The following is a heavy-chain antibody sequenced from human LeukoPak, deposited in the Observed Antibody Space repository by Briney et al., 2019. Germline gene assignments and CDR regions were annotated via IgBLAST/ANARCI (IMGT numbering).Heavy chain of an antibody. V-gene: IGHV3-48*04. CDR1: GFTLSSHS. CDR3: ASWAGNTQSDSWSGPFDY. Sequence: GGSLRLSCAASGFTLSSHSMNWVRQAPGKGLEWVSYISDSGRTTFYADSVKGRFTISRDNAKNSLYLQMSSLRVEDTAVYYCASWAGNTQSDSWSGPFDYWGQGTLVTVSS. CDR2: ISDSGRTT. D-gene: IGHD3-3*01. J-gene: IGHJ4*02.